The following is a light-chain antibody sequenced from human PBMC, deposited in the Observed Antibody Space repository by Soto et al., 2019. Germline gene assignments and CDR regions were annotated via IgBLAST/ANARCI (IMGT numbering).Light chain of an antibody. CDR2: AVS. CDR1: SSDVGGYNY. J-gene: IGLJ2*01. V-gene: IGLV2-11*01. CDR3: CSYAGYYTLV. Sequence: QSVLTRPRSVSGSPGQSVTISCTGTSSDVGGYNYVSWYQQHPGKAPKLIIYAVSGRPSGVPDRFSGSKSGNTASLTISGLQADDEADYYCCSYAGYYTLVFGGGTKLTVL.